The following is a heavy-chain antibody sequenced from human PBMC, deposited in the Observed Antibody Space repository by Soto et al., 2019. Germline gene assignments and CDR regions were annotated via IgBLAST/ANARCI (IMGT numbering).Heavy chain of an antibody. Sequence: QVQLVQSGAEVKKPGASVKVSCKASGYTFTSYYMHWVRQAPGQGLEWMGIINPSGGSTSYAQKFQGRVTMTRDTSTSTVYMELSRLRSEHTALYYCARDDYISWSYYVFDYWGQGTLVPVSS. V-gene: IGHV1-46*01. D-gene: IGHD1-26*01. CDR2: INPSGGST. CDR3: ARDDYISWSYYVFDY. CDR1: GYTFTSYY. J-gene: IGHJ4*02.